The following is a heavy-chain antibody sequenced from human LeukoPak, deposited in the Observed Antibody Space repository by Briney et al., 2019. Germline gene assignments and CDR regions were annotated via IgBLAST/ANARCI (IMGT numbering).Heavy chain of an antibody. Sequence: GGSLRLSCAASGFTFTSYAMHWVRQAPGKGLEWVAVISYDGSNKYYADSVKGRFSISRDNSKKTLYLQMNSLRPEDTAVYYCAKDRVEAVADRDYYYYYMDVWGKGTTVTVSS. D-gene: IGHD6-13*01. CDR1: GFTFTSYA. CDR3: AKDRVEAVADRDYYYYYMDV. V-gene: IGHV3-30*04. CDR2: ISYDGSNK. J-gene: IGHJ6*03.